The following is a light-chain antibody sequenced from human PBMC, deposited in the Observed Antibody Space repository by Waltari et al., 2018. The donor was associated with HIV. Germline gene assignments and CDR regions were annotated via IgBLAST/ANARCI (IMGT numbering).Light chain of an antibody. Sequence: SVLTQPPSVSGPPGPRVTISWFGRRSNLGDNPVNWYQQLPGTAPKLLLYDTRQRPSGVPARFSGSKSGTSASLAISGLQSEDEADYYCAAWDDSLNGYWVFGGGTTLTVL. CDR1: RSNLGDNP. CDR3: AAWDDSLNGYWV. V-gene: IGLV1-44*01. CDR2: DTR. J-gene: IGLJ3*02.